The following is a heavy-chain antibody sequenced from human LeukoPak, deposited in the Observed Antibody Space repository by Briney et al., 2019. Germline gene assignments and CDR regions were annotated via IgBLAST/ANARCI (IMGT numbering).Heavy chain of an antibody. J-gene: IGHJ6*03. Sequence: PGGSLRLSCAASGFTFSSYSMNWVRQAPGKGLEWVSSISSSSSYIYYTDSVKGRFTISRDNAKNSLYLRINSLRAEDTALYYCARPISRYMDVWGKGTTVTVAS. CDR1: GFTFSSYS. D-gene: IGHD2-2*02. V-gene: IGHV3-21*01. CDR3: ARPISRYMDV. CDR2: ISSSSSYI.